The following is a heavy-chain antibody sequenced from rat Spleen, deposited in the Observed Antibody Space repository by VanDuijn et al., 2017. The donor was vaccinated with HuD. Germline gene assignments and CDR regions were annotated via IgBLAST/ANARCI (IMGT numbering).Heavy chain of an antibody. J-gene: IGHJ2*01. CDR1: GFNFNDYW. V-gene: IGHV4-2*01. D-gene: IGHD1-12*02. CDR3: ARHGYDGSYYYWDY. Sequence: EVKLVESGGGLVQPGRSLKLSCAASGFNFNDYWMGWVRQAPGKGLEWIGEINKDSSIIKYTPSLKDKLTISRDNAQNTLYLQMDSLRSEDTATYYCARHGYDGSYYYWDYWGQGVMVTVSS. CDR2: INKDSSII.